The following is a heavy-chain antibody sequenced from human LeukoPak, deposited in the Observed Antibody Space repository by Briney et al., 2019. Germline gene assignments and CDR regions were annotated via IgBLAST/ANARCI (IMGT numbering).Heavy chain of an antibody. CDR1: GFTFSSSGFTFSIYA. Sequence: GGSLRLSCAASGFTFSSSGFTFSIYAMTWVRQAPGKGLEWVSTISGSGGSTNYANSVKDRFTISRDNSKNTLYLQMNSLRAEDTAVYSCAKDHYYGSGSTGYYHGMDVWGQGTTVTVSS. CDR3: AKDHYYGSGSTGYYHGMDV. V-gene: IGHV3-23*01. J-gene: IGHJ6*02. D-gene: IGHD3-10*01. CDR2: ISGSGGST.